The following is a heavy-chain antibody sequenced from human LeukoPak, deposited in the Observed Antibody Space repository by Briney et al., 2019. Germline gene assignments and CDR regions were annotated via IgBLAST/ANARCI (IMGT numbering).Heavy chain of an antibody. J-gene: IGHJ4*02. CDR1: GDSVSSKNGA. V-gene: IGHV6-1*01. CDR2: TYYRSKWYN. Sequence: SQTLSLTCVVSGDSVSSKNGAWNCIRQSPSRGLEWLGRTYYRSKWYNDYAESMEGRMTISQDTSKNQYSLHLNSVTPDDTAAYYCARDFGTTGWHTFDYWGQGTLVTVSS. CDR3: ARDFGTTGWHTFDY. D-gene: IGHD6-19*01.